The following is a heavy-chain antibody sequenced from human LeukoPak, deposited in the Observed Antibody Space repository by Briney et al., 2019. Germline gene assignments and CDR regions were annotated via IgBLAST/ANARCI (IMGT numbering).Heavy chain of an antibody. CDR2: IYYSGST. J-gene: IGHJ4*02. CDR1: GGSISSYY. V-gene: IGHV4-59*13. Sequence: SETLSLTCSVSGGSISSYYWSWIRQPPGKGLEWIGYIYYSGSTNYNPSLKSRVTISVDTSKNQFSPKLSSVTAADTAVYYCARVRWVTAMVTGPYFDYWGQGTLVTVSS. D-gene: IGHD5-18*01. CDR3: ARVRWVTAMVTGPYFDY.